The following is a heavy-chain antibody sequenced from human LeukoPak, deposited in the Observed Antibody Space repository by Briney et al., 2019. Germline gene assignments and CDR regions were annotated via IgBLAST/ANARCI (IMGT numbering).Heavy chain of an antibody. Sequence: SQTLSLTCTVSGGPISSGGYYWSWIRQHPGKGLEWIGYIYYSGSTYYNPSLKSRVTISVDTSKNQFSLKLSSVTAADTAVYYCARRGYSYGFIDYWGQGTLVTVSS. V-gene: IGHV4-31*03. CDR3: ARRGYSYGFIDY. J-gene: IGHJ4*02. CDR2: IYYSGST. D-gene: IGHD5-18*01. CDR1: GGPISSGGYY.